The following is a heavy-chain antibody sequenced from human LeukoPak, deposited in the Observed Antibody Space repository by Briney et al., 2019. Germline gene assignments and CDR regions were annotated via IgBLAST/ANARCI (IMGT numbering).Heavy chain of an antibody. J-gene: IGHJ5*02. CDR2: INPNSGGT. CDR1: GYTFTGYY. Sequence: ASVKASCKASGYTFTGYYMHWVRQAPGQGLEWMGWINPNSGGTNYAQKFQGRVTMTRDTSISTAYMELSRLRSDDTGVYYCARDGGLRFWESVGGWFDPWGQGTLVTVSS. CDR3: ARDGGLRFWESVGGWFDP. D-gene: IGHD3-10*01. V-gene: IGHV1-2*02.